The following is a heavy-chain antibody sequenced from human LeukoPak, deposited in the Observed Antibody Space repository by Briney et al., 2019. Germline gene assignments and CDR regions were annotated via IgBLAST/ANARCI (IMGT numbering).Heavy chain of an antibody. Sequence: GASLQISCKGSGSSFTTSWIGWVRQLPGKGLEWMGIINPGDSDTRYSPSFQGQVTISADKSTSTAYLQWNSLKASDTAIYYCATYAGTSSKYFQHWGQGTLVTVSS. J-gene: IGHJ1*01. D-gene: IGHD3-10*01. CDR1: GSSFTTSW. CDR2: INPGDSDT. V-gene: IGHV5-51*01. CDR3: ATYAGTSSKYFQH.